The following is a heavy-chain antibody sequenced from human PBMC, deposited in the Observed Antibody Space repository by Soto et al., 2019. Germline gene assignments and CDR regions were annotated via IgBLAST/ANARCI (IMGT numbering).Heavy chain of an antibody. Sequence: QVQLQGSGPGLVRPSETLSLTCTVSGASISTNHHNWAWVRQPPGKGLEWMGNIHYRGDTYFNPSLGSRLSMSVDTSKNQFSLKLTSVTAADTAVYCCARLPTGYPNWFDPWGQGTLVTVSS. CDR1: GASISTNHHN. CDR3: ARLPTGYPNWFDP. D-gene: IGHD3-9*01. CDR2: IHYRGDT. J-gene: IGHJ5*02. V-gene: IGHV4-39*01.